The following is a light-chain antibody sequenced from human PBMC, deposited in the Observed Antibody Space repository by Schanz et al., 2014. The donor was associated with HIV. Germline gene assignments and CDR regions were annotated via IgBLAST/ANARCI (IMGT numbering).Light chain of an antibody. CDR3: ATWDDGLNGWV. J-gene: IGLJ3*02. Sequence: QSVLTQPPSVSGTPGQRVTISCSGSTSNIGRYTVNWYQHLPGTAPKFLIYSNSQRPSGVPDRFSGSGSATSASLAISGLQSEDEAVYYCATWDDGLNGWVFGGGTKLTVL. V-gene: IGLV1-44*01. CDR2: SNS. CDR1: TSNIGRYT.